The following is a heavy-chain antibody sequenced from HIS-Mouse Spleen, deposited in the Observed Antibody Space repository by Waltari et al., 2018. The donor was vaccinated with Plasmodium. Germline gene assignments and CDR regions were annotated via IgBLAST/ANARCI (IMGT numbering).Heavy chain of an antibody. J-gene: IGHJ4*02. CDR1: GGSISSSSYY. CDR2: IYYSGST. Sequence: QLQLQESGPGLVKPSETLSLTCTVSGGSISSSSYYWGWIRQPPGKGLGWIGSIYYSGSTDYNPALEGGGTISVEPSKNQFSLKLSSVTAADTAVYYCAVRRDGYYFDYWGQGTLVTVSS. V-gene: IGHV4-39*07. D-gene: IGHD3-10*01. CDR3: AVRRDGYYFDY.